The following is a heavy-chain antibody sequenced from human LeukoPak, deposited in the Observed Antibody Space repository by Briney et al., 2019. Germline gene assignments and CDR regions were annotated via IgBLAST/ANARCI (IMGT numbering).Heavy chain of an antibody. CDR2: INHSGST. J-gene: IGHJ5*02. Sequence: SETLSLTCAVYGGSFSGYYWSWIRQPPGKGLEWIGEINHSGSTNYNPSLKSRVTISVDTSKNQFSLKLSSVTAADTAVYYCARHPRGSGTHYKIGGPIWFDPWGQGTLVTVSS. D-gene: IGHD3-10*01. CDR3: ARHPRGSGTHYKIGGPIWFDP. V-gene: IGHV4-34*01. CDR1: GGSFSGYY.